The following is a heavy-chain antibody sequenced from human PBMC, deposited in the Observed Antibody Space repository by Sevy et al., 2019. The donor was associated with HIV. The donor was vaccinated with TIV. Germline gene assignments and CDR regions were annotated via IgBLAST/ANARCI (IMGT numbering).Heavy chain of an antibody. CDR1: GFTFSTYG. D-gene: IGHD4-4*01. Sequence: GGSLRLSCAASGFTFSTYGMHWVRQAPGKGLEWVSLISFDGINKYYLDSVKGRFTISRVNSKNTLYLQMNSLRADDTTVYYCAKGTVTGAFDIWGQGTVVTVSS. CDR3: AKGTVTGAFDI. CDR2: ISFDGINK. J-gene: IGHJ3*02. V-gene: IGHV3-30*18.